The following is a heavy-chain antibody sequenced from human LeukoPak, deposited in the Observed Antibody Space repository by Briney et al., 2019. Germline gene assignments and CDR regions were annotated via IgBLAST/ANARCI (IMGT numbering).Heavy chain of an antibody. V-gene: IGHV3-7*01. J-gene: IGHJ5*02. CDR2: IKQDGSEK. D-gene: IGHD3-10*01. CDR1: GFTFSRHW. CDR3: ARDRGHETIRGVHSPGGWFDP. Sequence: GGSLRLSCEASGFTFSRHWMSWVRQAPGKGLEWVANIKQDGSEKKYVDSVKGRFTISRDNARNSLYLQMNSLRAEDTAVYYCARDRGHETIRGVHSPGGWFDPWGQGTLVTVSS.